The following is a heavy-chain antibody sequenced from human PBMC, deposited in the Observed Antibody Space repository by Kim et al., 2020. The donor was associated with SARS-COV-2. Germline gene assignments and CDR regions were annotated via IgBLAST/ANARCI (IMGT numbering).Heavy chain of an antibody. J-gene: IGHJ5*02. CDR1: GFTFSSYA. Sequence: GGSLRLSCAASGFTFSSYAMSWVRQAPGKGLEWVSAISGSGGSTYYADSVKGRFTISRDNSKNTLYLQMNSLRAEDTAVYYCARKEVVIAIPGLEWFDPWGQGTLVTVSS. CDR2: ISGSGGST. CDR3: ARKEVVIAIPGLEWFDP. V-gene: IGHV3-23*01. D-gene: IGHD2-21*01.